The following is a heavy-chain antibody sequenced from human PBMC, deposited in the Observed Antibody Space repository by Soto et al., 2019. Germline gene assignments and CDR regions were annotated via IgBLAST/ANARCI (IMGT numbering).Heavy chain of an antibody. CDR3: ARRRVRRTPGGGYYYYGMDV. J-gene: IGHJ6*02. D-gene: IGHD2-2*01. CDR2: IYYSGST. Sequence: SETLSLTCTVSGGSISSGGYYWSWIRQHPGKGLEWIGYIYYSGSTYYNPSLKSRVTISVDTSKNQFSLKLSSVTAADTAVYYCARRRVRRTPGGGYYYYGMDVWGQGTTVTVSS. V-gene: IGHV4-31*03. CDR1: GGSISSGGYY.